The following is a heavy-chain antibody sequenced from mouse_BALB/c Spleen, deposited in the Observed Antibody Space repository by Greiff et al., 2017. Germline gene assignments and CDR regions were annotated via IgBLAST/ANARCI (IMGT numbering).Heavy chain of an antibody. D-gene: IGHD1-1*01. CDR3: AITTVVEDY. CDR1: GFTFSSYA. CDR2: ISSGGST. J-gene: IGHJ3*01. Sequence: DVMLVESGGGLVKPGGSLKLSCAASGFTFSSYAMSWVRQTPEKRLEWVASISSGGSTYYPDSVKGRFTISRDNARNILYLQMSSLRSEDTAMYYCAITTVVEDYWGQGTLVTVSA. V-gene: IGHV5-6-5*01.